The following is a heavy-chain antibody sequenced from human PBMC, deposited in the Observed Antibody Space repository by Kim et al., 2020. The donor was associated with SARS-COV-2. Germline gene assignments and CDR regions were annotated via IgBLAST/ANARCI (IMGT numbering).Heavy chain of an antibody. CDR3: AREAVSSGLGTVDP. J-gene: IGHJ5*02. CDR1: GFTFSSYG. V-gene: IGHV3-33*01. CDR2: IWYDGSNK. Sequence: GGSLRLSCAASGFTFSSYGMHWVRQAPGKGLEWVAVIWYDGSNKYYADSVKGRFTISRDNSKNTLYLQMNSLRAEDTAVYYCAREAVSSGLGTVDPWGQGTLVTVSS. D-gene: IGHD6-19*01.